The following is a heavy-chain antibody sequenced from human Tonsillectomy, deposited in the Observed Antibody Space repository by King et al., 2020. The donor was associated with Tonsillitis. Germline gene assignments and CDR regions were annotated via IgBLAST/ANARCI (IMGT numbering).Heavy chain of an antibody. Sequence: VQLVESGGGVVQPGTSLRLSCAASGFTFGNYAMHWVRQAPGKGLEWVALIAYDASYENYGDSVKGRFTISRDNSKNTLYLEMNSLRAEDTAVYYCAKDDIGLSDWYFDLWGRGTLVTVSS. CDR3: AKDDIGLSDWYFDL. CDR1: GFTFGNYA. CDR2: IAYDASYE. V-gene: IGHV3-30*18. J-gene: IGHJ2*01. D-gene: IGHD2-15*01.